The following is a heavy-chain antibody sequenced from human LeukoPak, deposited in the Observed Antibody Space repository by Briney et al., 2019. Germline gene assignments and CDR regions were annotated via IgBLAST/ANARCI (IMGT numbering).Heavy chain of an antibody. J-gene: IGHJ5*02. CDR3: ARSLGTYWGKDFLNWFDP. V-gene: IGHV1-8*01. CDR2: INPNSGNT. D-gene: IGHD3-16*01. CDR1: EYTFTNYD. Sequence: GASVKVSCKASEYTFTNYDINWVRQAPGQGLEWMGWINPNSGNTGYTQKFQGRVTITRNTSLTTAYMELTSLKSEDTAVYYCARSLGTYWGKDFLNWFDPWGQGTLVTVSS.